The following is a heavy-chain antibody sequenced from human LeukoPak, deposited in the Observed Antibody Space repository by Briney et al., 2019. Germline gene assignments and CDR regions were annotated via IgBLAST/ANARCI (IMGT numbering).Heavy chain of an antibody. CDR3: AREHRSEYFDY. D-gene: IGHD1-14*01. J-gene: IGHJ4*02. CDR2: IYHSGST. Sequence: PSQTLSLTCAVSGGSISSGGYSWSWIRQPPGKGLEWIGYIYHSGSTYYNPSLKSRVTISVDRSKNQFSLRLSSVTAADTAVYYCAREHRSEYFDYWGQGTLVTVSS. V-gene: IGHV4-30-2*01. CDR1: GGSISSGGYS.